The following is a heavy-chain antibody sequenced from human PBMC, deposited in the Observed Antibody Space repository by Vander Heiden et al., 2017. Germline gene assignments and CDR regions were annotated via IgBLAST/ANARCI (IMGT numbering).Heavy chain of an antibody. D-gene: IGHD2-15*01. CDR3: ARGGGRSPNDAFDI. CDR1: GFTFRDYS. J-gene: IGHJ3*02. CDR2: ISSRSSYI. V-gene: IGHV3-21*02. Sequence: EVQLVESGGGLVKPGGSLRLHFAASGFTFRDYSMNCVRQAPGKGLEWVSSISSRSSYIYYADSVKGRFTISRDNAKNSLSLQMNSLRAEDTAVYYCARGGGRSPNDAFDIWGQGTMVTVSS.